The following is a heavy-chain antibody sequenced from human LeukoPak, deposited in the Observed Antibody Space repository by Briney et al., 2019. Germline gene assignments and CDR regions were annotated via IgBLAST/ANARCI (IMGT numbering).Heavy chain of an antibody. V-gene: IGHV4-59*01. CDR3: ARGDSSSLPFDY. J-gene: IGHJ4*02. CDR1: GGYINNYY. Sequence: SETPSLTCTVSGGYINNYYWSWIRQPPGKGLVWIGYIYHTGSTNYNPSLKSRVTISVDTSKNQFSLKLRSVTAADTAVYYCARGDSSSLPFDYWGQGTLVTVSS. CDR2: IYHTGST. D-gene: IGHD6-6*01.